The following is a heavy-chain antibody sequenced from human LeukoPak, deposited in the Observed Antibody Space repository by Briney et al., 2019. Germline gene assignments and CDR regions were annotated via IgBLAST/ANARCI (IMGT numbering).Heavy chain of an antibody. CDR2: IGSSGTTI. V-gene: IGHV3-11*04. CDR3: ARVAGADPRPLDYCMDV. J-gene: IGHJ6*03. Sequence: GGSLRLSCAGSGFTFGDYYMTWIRQAPGKGLEWVSYIGSSGTTIYYADSVKGRFAISRDNAKNSLFLQMNSLTAEDTAVYYCARVAGADPRPLDYCMDVWGKGTTVTVSS. CDR1: GFTFGDYY. D-gene: IGHD1-1*01.